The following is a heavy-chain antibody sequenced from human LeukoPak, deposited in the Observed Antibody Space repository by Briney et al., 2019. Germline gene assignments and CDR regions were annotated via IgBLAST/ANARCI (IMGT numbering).Heavy chain of an antibody. CDR1: GGSFSGYY. CDR3: ARLSIAARQAFDI. J-gene: IGHJ3*02. V-gene: IGHV4-34*01. D-gene: IGHD6-6*01. CDR2: INHSGST. Sequence: SETLSLTCAVYGGSFSGYYWSWIRPPPGKGLEWIGEINHSGSTNYNPSLKSRVTISVDTSKNQFSLKLSSVTAADTAVYYCARLSIAARQAFDIWGQGTMVTVSS.